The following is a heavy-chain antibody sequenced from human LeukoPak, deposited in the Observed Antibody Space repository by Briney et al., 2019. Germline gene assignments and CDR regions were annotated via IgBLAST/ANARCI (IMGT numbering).Heavy chain of an antibody. J-gene: IGHJ4*02. Sequence: GGSLRLSCAGSGLTFSSSWLHWARQAPGGGLVWLSRMNGDGGNTNYADSVKGWFTISRDNAKNTLYLQMNSLTVEDTAVYYCSRAGSFRFDYWGQGTLVTVSS. D-gene: IGHD3-10*01. CDR2: MNGDGGNT. V-gene: IGHV3-74*01. CDR3: SRAGSFRFDY. CDR1: GLTFSSSW.